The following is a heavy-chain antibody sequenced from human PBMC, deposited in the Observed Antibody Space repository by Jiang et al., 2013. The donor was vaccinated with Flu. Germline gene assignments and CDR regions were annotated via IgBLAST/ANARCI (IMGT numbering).Heavy chain of an antibody. V-gene: IGHV4-59*01. CDR3: ARVRDCIGDCYYDAFDI. CDR2: IYYSGRT. Sequence: SLTCTVSGGSIGSYYWSWIRQPPGKGLEWLGYIYYSGRTNYNPSLKSRVTISLDTSKNQFSLKLSSVTAADTAVYYCARVRDCIGDCYYDAFDIWGQGTMVTVSS. CDR1: GGSIGSYY. J-gene: IGHJ3*02. D-gene: IGHD2-21*02.